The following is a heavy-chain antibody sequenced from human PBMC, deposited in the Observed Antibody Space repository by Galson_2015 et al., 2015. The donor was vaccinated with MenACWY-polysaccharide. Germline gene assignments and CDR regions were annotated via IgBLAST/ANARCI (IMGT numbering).Heavy chain of an antibody. CDR2: IKQDGSEK. V-gene: IGHV3-7*01. Sequence: SLRLSCAASGFTFSNFWMSWVRQAPGKELEWVASIKQDGSEKYLVDSVKGRFTISRDNAENPLFLQMNSLRAGDTAVNYWARARWFRGLFLDQGAQETLVPVSP. CDR3: ARARWFRGLFLDQ. D-gene: IGHD3/OR15-3a*01. J-gene: IGHJ4*02. CDR1: GFTFSNFW.